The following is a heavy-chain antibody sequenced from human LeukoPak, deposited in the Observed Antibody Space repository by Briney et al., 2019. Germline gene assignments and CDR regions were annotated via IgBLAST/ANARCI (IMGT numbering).Heavy chain of an antibody. CDR1: GYSITSSNC. Sequence: SDTLSLTCTVSGYSITSSNCWGWIRQPPGKGLEWIGYIFYNGGAYYNTSLNRGVTISIDATKNQFSMKLRSVTAVDTAMYYCVRNQAEASNHGAIDIWGQGTMVTVSS. CDR3: VRNQAEASNHGAIDI. J-gene: IGHJ3*02. CDR2: IFYNGGA. V-gene: IGHV4-28*01. D-gene: IGHD6-19*01.